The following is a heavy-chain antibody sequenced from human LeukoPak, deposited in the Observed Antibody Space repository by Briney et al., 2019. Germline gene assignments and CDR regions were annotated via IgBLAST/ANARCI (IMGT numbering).Heavy chain of an antibody. CDR2: IKQDGSEK. Sequence: GGSLRLSCAASGFTFSSYWMSWVRQAPGKGLEWVANIKQDGSEKYYVDSVKGRFTISRDNAKNSLYLQMNSLRAEDTAVYYCARASVLRLLEFDYWGQGTLDTVSS. V-gene: IGHV3-7*04. CDR1: GFTFSSYW. D-gene: IGHD3-3*01. CDR3: ARASVLRLLEFDY. J-gene: IGHJ4*02.